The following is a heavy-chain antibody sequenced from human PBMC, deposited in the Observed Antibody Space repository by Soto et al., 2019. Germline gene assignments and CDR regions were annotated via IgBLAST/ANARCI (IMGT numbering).Heavy chain of an antibody. CDR2: INPNSGGT. CDR1: GYTFTGYY. D-gene: IGHD1-7*01. V-gene: IGHV1-2*02. Sequence: ASVKVSCKASGYTFTGYYMHWVRQAPGQGLEWMGWINPNSGGTNYAQKFQGRVTMTRDTSISTAYMELSRLRSDDTAVYYCAREAGITGTSGSGWFDPWGQGTMVTVYS. CDR3: AREAGITGTSGSGWFDP. J-gene: IGHJ5*02.